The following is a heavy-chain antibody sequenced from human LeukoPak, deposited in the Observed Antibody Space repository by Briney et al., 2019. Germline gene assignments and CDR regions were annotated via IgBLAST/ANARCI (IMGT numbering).Heavy chain of an antibody. CDR2: IYYSGNT. Sequence: SETLSLTCTVSGGSISSDDSCWSWIRQAPGKGLEWIGYIYYSGNTHYNPSLKSRVTMSVDTSTNQFSLRLSSVTAADTAVYYCARGSGYVRGDFDYWGQGTLVTVSS. CDR3: ARGSGYVRGDFDY. CDR1: GGSISSDDSC. J-gene: IGHJ4*02. D-gene: IGHD5-12*01. V-gene: IGHV4-30-4*01.